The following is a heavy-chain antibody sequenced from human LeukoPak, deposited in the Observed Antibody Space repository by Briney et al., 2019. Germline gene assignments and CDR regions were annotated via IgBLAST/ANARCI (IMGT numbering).Heavy chain of an antibody. D-gene: IGHD1-14*01. CDR2: TNPGGSNT. Sequence: GGSLRLSCAASGFTFSNDWMHWVRQVPGKGLVWVSRTNPGGSNTAYADSVKGRFTISRDNARNTLYLQMDSLSAEDTAVYYCARSNQADDYWGQGTLVTVSS. CDR1: GFTFSNDW. J-gene: IGHJ4*02. V-gene: IGHV3-74*01. CDR3: ARSNQADDY.